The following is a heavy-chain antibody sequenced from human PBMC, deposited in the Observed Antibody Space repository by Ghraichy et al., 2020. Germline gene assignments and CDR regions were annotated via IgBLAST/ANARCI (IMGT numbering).Heavy chain of an antibody. Sequence: GSLRLSCAASGFTFSNYWMSWVRQAPGKGLEWVANMNQDGSESNYLASVKGRFTISRDNAKNSLYLQMNSLRAEDTAVFYCASMKWGGPFDYWGQGSLVTVSS. CDR3: ASMKWGGPFDY. CDR1: GFTFSNYW. J-gene: IGHJ4*02. V-gene: IGHV3-7*03. D-gene: IGHD1-26*01. CDR2: MNQDGSES.